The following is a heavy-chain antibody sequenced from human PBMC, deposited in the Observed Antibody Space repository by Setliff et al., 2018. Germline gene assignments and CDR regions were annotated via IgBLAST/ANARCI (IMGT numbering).Heavy chain of an antibody. D-gene: IGHD3-9*01. V-gene: IGHV3-64*02. J-gene: IGHJ4*02. CDR1: GLSSNTSA. CDR2: FSSDGSRT. CDR3: ATWDVKYSRY. Sequence: GGSLRPSCAASGLSSNTSAMHWVRQATRKELEYVAAFSSDGSRTYYGDSMKGRFTIPRDNSKNSLYLQIGSLIAEDMAVYYCATWDVKYSRYWGQGTLVTVSS.